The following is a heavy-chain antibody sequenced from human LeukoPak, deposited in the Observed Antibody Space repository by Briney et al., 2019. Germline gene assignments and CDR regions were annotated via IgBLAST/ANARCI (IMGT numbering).Heavy chain of an antibody. V-gene: IGHV3-23*01. CDR2: IGGRDGGT. J-gene: IGHJ4*02. Sequence: GGSLRLSCAASGFIFDDYGMSWVRQAPGKGLEWVSAIGGRDGGTYYADSVKGRFTISRDNSKNTLYLQLNSLRPEDTALYYCAKKFSSAWPCFDYWGQGALVTVSS. CDR1: GFIFDDYG. CDR3: AKKFSSAWPCFDY. D-gene: IGHD6-19*01.